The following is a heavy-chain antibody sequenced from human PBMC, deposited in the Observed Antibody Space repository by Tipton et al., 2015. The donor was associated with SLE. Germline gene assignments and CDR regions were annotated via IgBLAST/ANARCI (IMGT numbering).Heavy chain of an antibody. J-gene: IGHJ4*02. CDR2: IFPGDPET. V-gene: IGHV5-51*01. CDR3: ARLTHDGYTYGYYLDY. Sequence: SLRLSCAASGFTLSSWAMSWVRQAPGKGLEWMGSIFPGDPETRYSPSLQGQVTISADKSISTAYLQWSSLTASDTAMYYCARLTHDGYTYGYYLDYWSQGTLVTVSS. CDR1: GFTLSSWA. D-gene: IGHD5-18*01.